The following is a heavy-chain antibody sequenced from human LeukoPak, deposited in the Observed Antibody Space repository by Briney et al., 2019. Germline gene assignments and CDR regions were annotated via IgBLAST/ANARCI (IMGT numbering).Heavy chain of an antibody. Sequence: GGSLRLSCAASGFTFSSYSMTWVRQAPGKGLEWVSSISSSSSYIYYADSVKGRFTISRDNAKNSLYLQMNSLRAEDTAVYYCAAMYYYDSSGYLTPLDYWGQGTLVTVSS. D-gene: IGHD3-22*01. CDR1: GFTFSSYS. CDR3: AAMYYYDSSGYLTPLDY. V-gene: IGHV3-21*01. CDR2: ISSSSSYI. J-gene: IGHJ4*02.